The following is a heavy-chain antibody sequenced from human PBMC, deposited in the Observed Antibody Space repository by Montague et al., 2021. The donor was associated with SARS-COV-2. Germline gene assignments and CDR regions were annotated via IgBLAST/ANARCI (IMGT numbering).Heavy chain of an antibody. D-gene: IGHD3-22*01. V-gene: IGHV3-7*05. Sequence: SLRLSCAASGFTFSAFWVTWVRQAPGKGLEWVANIKQDGSQKYYLESVKGRFTISRDNAQNSLHLQMNSLRLEDTAVYYCATELPGYYDDSGYYSAFDHWGQGTLVSVSS. CDR1: GFTFSAFW. J-gene: IGHJ4*02. CDR2: IKQDGSQK. CDR3: ATELPGYYDDSGYYSAFDH.